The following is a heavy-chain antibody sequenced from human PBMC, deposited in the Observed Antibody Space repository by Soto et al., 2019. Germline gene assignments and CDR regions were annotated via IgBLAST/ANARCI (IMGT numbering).Heavy chain of an antibody. Sequence: QLQLQESGPGLVKPSETLSLTCTVSGGSMSSSNCYWGWIRQPPGKGLEYIGSIKYSGTAYYSPSLKSRVTISGDTSKNQFSLQLSSVTAADTAVYYCARIMMTFKTPDYWGQGTLVTVSS. D-gene: IGHD3-16*01. J-gene: IGHJ4*02. CDR1: GGSMSSSNCY. V-gene: IGHV4-39*01. CDR3: ARIMMTFKTPDY. CDR2: IKYSGTA.